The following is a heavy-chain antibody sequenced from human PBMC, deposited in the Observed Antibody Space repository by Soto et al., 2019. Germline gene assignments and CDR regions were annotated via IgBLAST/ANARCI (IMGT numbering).Heavy chain of an antibody. CDR3: ARYCSSTSCFAGRFDY. CDR1: GGSISSYY. J-gene: IGHJ4*02. Sequence: PSETLSLTCTVSGGSISSYYWSWVRQPPEKGLEWIGYIYYSGSTNYNPSLKSRVTISVDTSKNQFSLKLTSATAADTAVYYCARYCSSTSCFAGRFDYWGQGTLVTVSS. D-gene: IGHD2-2*01. V-gene: IGHV4-59*01. CDR2: IYYSGST.